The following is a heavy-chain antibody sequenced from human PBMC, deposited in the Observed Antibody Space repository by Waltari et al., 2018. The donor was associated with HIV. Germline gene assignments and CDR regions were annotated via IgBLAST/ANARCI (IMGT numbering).Heavy chain of an antibody. CDR3: ASGGLSGASSPGY. J-gene: IGHJ4*02. CDR2: IWYDGSNK. D-gene: IGHD2-15*01. V-gene: IGHV3-33*01. CDR1: GFTFSSYG. Sequence: QVQLVESGGGVVQPGRSLRLSCAASGFTFSSYGMHWVRQAPGKGLEWVAVIWYDGSNKYYADSVKGRFTISRDNSKNTLYLQMNSLRAEDTAVYYCASGGLSGASSPGYWGQGTLVTVSS.